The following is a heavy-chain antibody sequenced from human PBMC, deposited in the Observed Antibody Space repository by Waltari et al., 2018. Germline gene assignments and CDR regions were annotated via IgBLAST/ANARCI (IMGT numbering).Heavy chain of an antibody. Sequence: EVQLVESGGGLVQPGGSLRLSCAASGFTFRSYAMSWVRQAPGEGLGAVSSISGSDGRTILADSAKGRFNIARDSVKNTLFLQMNSRRADDAAVYYCAKGRGGFSGSHWYFDLWGRGTLVTVSS. CDR3: AKGRGGFSGSHWYFDL. V-gene: IGHV3-23*04. J-gene: IGHJ2*01. CDR1: GFTFRSYA. D-gene: IGHD5-12*01. CDR2: ISGSDGRT.